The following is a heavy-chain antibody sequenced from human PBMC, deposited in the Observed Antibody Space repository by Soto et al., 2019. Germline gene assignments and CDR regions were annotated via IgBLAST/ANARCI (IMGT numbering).Heavy chain of an antibody. D-gene: IGHD1-1*01. CDR2: MNPNSGNT. V-gene: IGHV1-8*01. J-gene: IGHJ6*02. Sequence: QVQLVQSGAEVKKPGASVKVSCKASGYTFTSYDINWVRQATGQGLEWMGWMNPNSGNTGDAQKFRGRVTMTRNTSISTAYMELSSLRSEDTAVYYCARDRTGTPSMDVWGQGTTVTVSS. CDR1: GYTFTSYD. CDR3: ARDRTGTPSMDV.